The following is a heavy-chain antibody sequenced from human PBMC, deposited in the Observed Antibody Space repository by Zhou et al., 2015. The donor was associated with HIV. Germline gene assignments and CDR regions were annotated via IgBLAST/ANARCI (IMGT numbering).Heavy chain of an antibody. CDR3: ARDPVWGSYRYFDY. D-gene: IGHD3-16*02. J-gene: IGHJ4*02. CDR1: GYTFTNYG. V-gene: IGHV1-18*01. CDR2: INSYNGNT. Sequence: QVQLVQSGTEVKKPGASVKVSCRASGYTFTNYGITWVRQAPGQGLEWMGWINSYNGNTNYTQKLQGRVTLTTDTSTSTAYMELRSLRSDDTATYYCARDPVWGSYRYFDYWGQGTLVTVSS.